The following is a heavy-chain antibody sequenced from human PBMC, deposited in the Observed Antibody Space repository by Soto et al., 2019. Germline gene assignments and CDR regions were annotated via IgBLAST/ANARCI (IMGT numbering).Heavy chain of an antibody. J-gene: IGHJ6*03. CDR1: GGSLSGEY. CDR2: IHQSGST. Sequence: SETLSLTCAVYGGSLSGEYWTWIRQPPGKGLEWIGEIHQSGSTNYNPSLKSRVTMSVDTSKNQFSLKLSSVTAADTAVYYCARPKVGGEGCSTSCKANGWGRWGKESRFT. CDR3: ARPKVGGEGCSTSCKANGWGR. D-gene: IGHD2-2*01. V-gene: IGHV4-34*01.